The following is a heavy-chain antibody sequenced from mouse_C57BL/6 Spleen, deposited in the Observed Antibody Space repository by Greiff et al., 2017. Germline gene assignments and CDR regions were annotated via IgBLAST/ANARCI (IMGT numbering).Heavy chain of an antibody. V-gene: IGHV1-72*01. CDR2: IDPNSGGT. D-gene: IGHD4-1*01. CDR1: GYTFTSYW. Sequence: QVQLQQPGAELVKPGASVKLSCKASGYTFTSYWMHWVKQRPGRGLEWIGRIDPNSGGTKYNEKFKSKATLTVDKPSSTAYMQLSSLTSGDSAVYYCARDWDVGFAYWGQGTLVTVSA. J-gene: IGHJ3*01. CDR3: ARDWDVGFAY.